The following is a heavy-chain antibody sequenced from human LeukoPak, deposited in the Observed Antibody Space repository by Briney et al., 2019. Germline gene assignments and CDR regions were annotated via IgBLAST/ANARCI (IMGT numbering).Heavy chain of an antibody. Sequence: GGSLRLSCAASGFTFNEYSMSWVRQAPGKGLEWVSNIRSNGRDTYYTDSVKGRFTISRDNSKNTLYLEMNSLRAEDTAVYYCAKGGYTTSFDPWGQGTLVTVSS. V-gene: IGHV3-23*01. CDR1: GFTFNEYS. CDR2: IRSNGRDT. CDR3: AKGGYTTSFDP. D-gene: IGHD2-15*01. J-gene: IGHJ5*02.